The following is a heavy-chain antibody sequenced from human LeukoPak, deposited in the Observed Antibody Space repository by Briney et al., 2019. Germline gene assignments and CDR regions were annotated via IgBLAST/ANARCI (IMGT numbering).Heavy chain of an antibody. Sequence: SGGSLRLSCAASGFTFSRYGMSWVRQAPGMGLEWVGRIRNKANSYTTEYAASVSGRFTISRDDSKDSLCLQMNSLKTEDTAVYYCARESKLGAAPTGGYYYYGMDVWGQGTTVTVSS. V-gene: IGHV3-72*01. CDR2: IRNKANSYTT. D-gene: IGHD2-15*01. CDR1: GFTFSRYG. J-gene: IGHJ6*02. CDR3: ARESKLGAAPTGGYYYYGMDV.